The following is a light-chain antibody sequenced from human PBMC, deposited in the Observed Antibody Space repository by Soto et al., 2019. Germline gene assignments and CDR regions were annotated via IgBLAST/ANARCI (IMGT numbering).Light chain of an antibody. CDR3: SSYTSSSTLVV. CDR1: SSDVGGYNY. J-gene: IGLJ2*01. Sequence: QSALTQPASVSGSPGQSITISCTGTSSDVGGYNYVSWYQQHPGKAPKLMIYDVSNRPSGVSNRFSGSNSGNTASLIISGLQDEDEADYYCSSYTSSSTLVVFGGGTKLTVL. CDR2: DVS. V-gene: IGLV2-14*01.